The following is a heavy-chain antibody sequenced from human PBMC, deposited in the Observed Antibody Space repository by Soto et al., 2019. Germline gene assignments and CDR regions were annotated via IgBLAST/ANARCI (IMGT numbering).Heavy chain of an antibody. Sequence: PFETLSLTCAVYGGSFSGYYWSWIRQPPGKGLEWIGEINHSGSTNYNPSLKSRVTISVDTSKNQFSLKLSSVTAADTAVYYCARARFYYDSSGPRDYWGQGTLVTVSS. V-gene: IGHV4-34*01. D-gene: IGHD3-22*01. CDR2: INHSGST. CDR3: ARARFYYDSSGPRDY. CDR1: GGSFSGYY. J-gene: IGHJ4*02.